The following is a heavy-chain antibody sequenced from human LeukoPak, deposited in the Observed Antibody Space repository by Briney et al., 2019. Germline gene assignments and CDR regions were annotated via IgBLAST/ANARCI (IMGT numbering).Heavy chain of an antibody. CDR2: ISSSSSYI. D-gene: IGHD4-17*01. J-gene: IGHJ4*02. Sequence: GGSLRLSCAASGFTFSTYNVNWVRQAPGKGLEWVSSISSSSSYIYYADSVKGRFTVSRDNAENSLFLQLNSLRAEDTAVYYCARDSKMTTVSPIDYWGQGTLVTVSS. V-gene: IGHV3-21*01. CDR1: GFTFSTYN. CDR3: ARDSKMTTVSPIDY.